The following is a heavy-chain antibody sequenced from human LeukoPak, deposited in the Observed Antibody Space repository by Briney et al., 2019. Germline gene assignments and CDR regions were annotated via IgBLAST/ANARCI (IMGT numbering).Heavy chain of an antibody. Sequence: GGSLRLSCAASGFTFSSYGMHWVRQAPGKGLEWVAVIWYDGSNKYYADSVKGRFTISRDNSKNTLYLQMNSLRAEDTAVYYCAKLGGYSYGAFDYWGQGTLVTVSS. CDR1: GFTFSSYG. V-gene: IGHV3-33*06. CDR3: AKLGGYSYGAFDY. CDR2: IWYDGSNK. J-gene: IGHJ4*02. D-gene: IGHD5-18*01.